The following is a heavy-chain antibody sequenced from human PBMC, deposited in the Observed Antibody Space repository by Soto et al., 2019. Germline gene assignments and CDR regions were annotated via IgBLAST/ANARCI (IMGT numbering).Heavy chain of an antibody. J-gene: IGHJ4*02. V-gene: IGHV3-74*01. CDR3: GSGFEY. CDR2: ISHDGSGT. CDR1: GFTFSNYW. Sequence: GGSLRLSCAASGFTFSNYWMHWVRQVPGRGLVWVSRISHDGSGTSYADSVKGRFTISRDNAKNTVYLQMNSLRAEDTAVYYCGSGFEYWGQIPLVTVSS.